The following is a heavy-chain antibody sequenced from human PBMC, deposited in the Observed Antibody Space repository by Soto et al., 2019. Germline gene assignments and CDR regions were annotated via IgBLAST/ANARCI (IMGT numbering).Heavy chain of an antibody. J-gene: IGHJ6*02. CDR3: AREAQRVMVVAATYYYYGMDV. CDR2: INPSGGST. Sequence: QVQLVQSGAEVKKPGASVKVSCKASGYTFTSYYMHWVRQAPGQGLEWMGIINPSGGSTSYAQKFQCRVTMTRDTSTSTVYMELSSLRSEDTAVYYCAREAQRVMVVAATYYYYGMDVWGQGTTVTVSS. V-gene: IGHV1-46*01. D-gene: IGHD2-15*01. CDR1: GYTFTSYY.